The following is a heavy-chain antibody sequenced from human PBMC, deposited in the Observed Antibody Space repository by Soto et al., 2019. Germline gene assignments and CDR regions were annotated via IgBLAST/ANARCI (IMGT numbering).Heavy chain of an antibody. D-gene: IGHD6-19*01. CDR2: INHSGST. CDR3: ARVPNSGWYSYYYYGMDV. J-gene: IGHJ6*02. Sequence: PSETLSLTCAVYGGSFSGYYWSWIRQPPGKGLEWIGEINHSGSTNYNPSLKSRVTISVDTSKNLFSLKLSSVTAADTAVYYCARVPNSGWYSYYYYGMDVWGQGTTVTVSS. CDR1: GGSFSGYY. V-gene: IGHV4-34*01.